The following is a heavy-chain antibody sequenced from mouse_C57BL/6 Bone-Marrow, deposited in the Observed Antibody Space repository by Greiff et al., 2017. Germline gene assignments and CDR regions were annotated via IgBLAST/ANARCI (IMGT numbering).Heavy chain of an antibody. Sequence: EVKLMESGGGLVKPGGSLKLSCAASGFTFSDYGMHWVRQAPEKGLEWVAYISSGSSTIYYADTVKGRFTISRDNAKNTLFLQMTRLRSEDTAMYYCARYYGSSLFAYWGQGTLVTVSA. CDR2: ISSGSSTI. CDR3: ARYYGSSLFAY. V-gene: IGHV5-17*01. J-gene: IGHJ3*01. D-gene: IGHD1-1*01. CDR1: GFTFSDYG.